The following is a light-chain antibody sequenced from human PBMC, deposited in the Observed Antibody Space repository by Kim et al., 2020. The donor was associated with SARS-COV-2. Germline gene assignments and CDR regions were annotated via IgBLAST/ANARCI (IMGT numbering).Light chain of an antibody. CDR1: QSVSSY. J-gene: IGKJ2*01. V-gene: IGKV3-11*01. CDR2: DAS. Sequence: EIVLTQSPATLSLSPGERATLSCRASQSVSSYLAWYQQKPGQAPSLLIYDASNRATGIPARFSGSGSGTDFTLTISSLEPEDFAVYYCQHRSNWTPENTFGQGTKLEI. CDR3: QHRSNWTPENT.